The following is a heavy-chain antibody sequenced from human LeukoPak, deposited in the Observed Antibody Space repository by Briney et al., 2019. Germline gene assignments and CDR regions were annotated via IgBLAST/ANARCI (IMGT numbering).Heavy chain of an antibody. CDR1: GYYISDGYY. Sequence: PSEILSLTCTVSGYYISDGYYWGWIRQPPGKGLEWIGSFYHSGSTYYNPSLKGRVTISVGTSKNQFSLKLSSVTAADTAVYYCARDQPIYDSSGYYWGHFDYWGQGTLVTVSS. J-gene: IGHJ4*02. CDR3: ARDQPIYDSSGYYWGHFDY. V-gene: IGHV4-38-2*02. D-gene: IGHD3-22*01. CDR2: FYHSGST.